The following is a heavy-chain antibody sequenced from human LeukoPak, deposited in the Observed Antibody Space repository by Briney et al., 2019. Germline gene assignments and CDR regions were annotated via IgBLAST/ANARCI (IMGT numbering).Heavy chain of an antibody. J-gene: IGHJ4*02. CDR2: IKQDGNEK. D-gene: IGHD3-10*01. V-gene: IGHV3-7*05. CDR3: ATIKVRANNYDTDGSEY. CDR1: GFTLSSFW. Sequence: GGSLRLSCAASGFTLSSFWMSWVRQAPGKGLEWVANIKQDGNEKYYADSVKGRFTISRDNAKNSLYLQMNSLRAEDTAVYYCATIKVRANNYDTDGSEYWGQGTLVTVSS.